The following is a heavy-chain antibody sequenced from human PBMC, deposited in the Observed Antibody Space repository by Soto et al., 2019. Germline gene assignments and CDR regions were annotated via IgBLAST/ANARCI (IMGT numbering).Heavy chain of an antibody. D-gene: IGHD6-19*01. CDR1: GFTFSSYW. V-gene: IGHV3-7*01. CDR2: IKQDGSEK. CDR3: ARDGDSSGWYFDY. J-gene: IGHJ4*02. Sequence: EVQLVESGGGLVKPGGSLRLSCAASGFTFSSYWMSWVRQAPGKGLEWVANIKQDGSEKYYVDSVKGRFTISRDNAKNSLYLQMNSLRAEDTAVYYCARDGDSSGWYFDYWGQGTLVTVSS.